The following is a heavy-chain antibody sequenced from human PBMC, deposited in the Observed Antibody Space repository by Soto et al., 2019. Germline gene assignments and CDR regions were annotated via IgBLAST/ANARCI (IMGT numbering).Heavy chain of an antibody. Sequence: QVQLQESGPGLVKPSETLSLTCTVSGDSITNYQWSWIRQSPEKGLEWIGYILNSGSTVYNPSLKSRVTISADSSRNQFSLKLTSMTAADTAKYYSAGDIRSGSYRFDFWGQGTLVTVSS. D-gene: IGHD1-26*01. V-gene: IGHV4-4*09. CDR1: GDSITNYQ. CDR3: AGDIRSGSYRFDF. J-gene: IGHJ4*02. CDR2: ILNSGST.